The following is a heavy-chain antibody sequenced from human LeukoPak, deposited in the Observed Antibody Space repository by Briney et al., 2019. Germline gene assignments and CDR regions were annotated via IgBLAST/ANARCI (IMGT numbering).Heavy chain of an antibody. J-gene: IGHJ4*02. CDR2: IRSKANSYAT. V-gene: IGHV3-73*01. Sequence: GGSLKLSCVASGFTFSGSVMHWVRQASGKGLEWVGRIRSKANSYATAYAASVKGTFTISRDDSKNTAYLQMNSLRTEDTAVYYCTRLWGDCGGDCYSHDYWGQGALVTVSS. CDR1: GFTFSGSV. CDR3: TRLWGDCGGDCYSHDY. D-gene: IGHD2-21*02.